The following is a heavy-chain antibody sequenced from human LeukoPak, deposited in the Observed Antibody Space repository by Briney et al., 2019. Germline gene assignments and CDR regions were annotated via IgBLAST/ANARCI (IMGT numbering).Heavy chain of an antibody. V-gene: IGHV7-4-1*02. D-gene: IGHD6-19*01. CDR1: GYTFTSYA. CDR3: ARVRTALAVAAPSDY. Sequence: GASVKVSCKASGYTFTSYAMNGVGQAPGQGLEWRGWINTNTGNPTYAQGFTGRFVFSLDTSVSTAYLQISSLKAEDTAVYYCARVRTALAVAAPSDYWGQGTLVTVSS. J-gene: IGHJ4*02. CDR2: INTNTGNP.